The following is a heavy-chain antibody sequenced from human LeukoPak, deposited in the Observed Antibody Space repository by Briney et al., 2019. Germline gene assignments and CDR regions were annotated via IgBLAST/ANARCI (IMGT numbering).Heavy chain of an antibody. V-gene: IGHV3-23*01. CDR1: GFTFSSYA. J-gene: IGHJ4*02. CDR2: ISGSGGST. D-gene: IGHD3-3*01. CDR3: AKDQYDFWSGYYIFDY. Sequence: GGSLRLSCAASGFTFSSYAMSWVRQAPGKGLEWVSAISGSGGSTYYADSVKGRFTISRDNSKNTLYLQMNSLRAEATAVYYCAKDQYDFWSGYYIFDYWGQGTLVTVSS.